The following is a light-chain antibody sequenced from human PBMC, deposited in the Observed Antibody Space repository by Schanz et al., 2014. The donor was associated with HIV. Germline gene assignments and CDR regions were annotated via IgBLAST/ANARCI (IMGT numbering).Light chain of an antibody. V-gene: IGKV3-15*01. CDR2: GAS. CDR3: QQYATSPWT. Sequence: EIVMTQSPVTLSVSPGERATLSCRASQSVSSNLAWYQQKPGQAPRLLIYGASTRATGIPARFSGSGSGTEFTLTISSLQSEDFAVYYCQQYATSPWTFGQGTKVDVK. J-gene: IGKJ1*01. CDR1: QSVSSN.